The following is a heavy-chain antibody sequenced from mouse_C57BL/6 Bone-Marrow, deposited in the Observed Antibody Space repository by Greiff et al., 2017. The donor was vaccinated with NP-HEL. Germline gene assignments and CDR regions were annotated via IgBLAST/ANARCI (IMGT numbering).Heavy chain of an antibody. V-gene: IGHV1-26*01. CDR3: ASIYYDYDGADAMDY. CDR2: INPNNGGT. Sequence: VQLQQSGPELVKPGASVKISCKASGYTFNDYYMNWVKQSHGKSLEWIGDINPNNGGTSYNQKFKGKATLTVDKSSSTAYMELRSLTSEDSAVYYCASIYYDYDGADAMDYWGQGTSVTVSS. J-gene: IGHJ4*01. CDR1: GYTFNDYY. D-gene: IGHD2-4*01.